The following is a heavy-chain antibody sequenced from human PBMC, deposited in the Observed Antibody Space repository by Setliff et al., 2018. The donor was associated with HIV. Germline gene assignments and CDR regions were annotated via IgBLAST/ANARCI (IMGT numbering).Heavy chain of an antibody. CDR2: LFSRGTT. V-gene: IGHV4-39*01. J-gene: IGHJ4*02. CDR3: ARHGKSFDFSIASEGYYFDS. CDR1: GGSITSAPYN. Sequence: PSETLSLTCTVSGGSITSAPYNWGWIRQPPGKGLEWVGSLFSRGTTYYHPSLKSRVTISLDTPQNHFSLKLTSVTAADTAVYYCARHGKSFDFSIASEGYYFDSWGQGTLVTVSS. D-gene: IGHD3-3*01.